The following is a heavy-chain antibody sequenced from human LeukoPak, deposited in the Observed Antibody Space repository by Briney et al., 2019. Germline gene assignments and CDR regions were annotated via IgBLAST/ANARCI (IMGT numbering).Heavy chain of an antibody. CDR2: IYPGDSDT. V-gene: IGHV5-51*01. Sequence: GESLKISCKGSGYSFTNYWIAWVRQMPGKGLEWMGIIYPGDSDTRYDPSFQGQVTIPADKSISTAYLQWSSLKASDTAMYYCARRASSYYYFEYWGQGTLVTVSS. J-gene: IGHJ4*02. D-gene: IGHD6-13*01. CDR3: ARRASSYYYFEY. CDR1: GYSFTNYW.